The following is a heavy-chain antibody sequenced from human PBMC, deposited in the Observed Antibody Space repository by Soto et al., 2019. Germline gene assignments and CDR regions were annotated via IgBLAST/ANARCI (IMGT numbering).Heavy chain of an antibody. Sequence: EEELLESGGGLVQPGGSLRLSCASSGLTFSSYAMSWVRQAPGKGLEWVSGISESGGSTYYADSVRGRFTISRDNSKNTLYLKMNSLRAEDTALYYCAKPPGSSSTYYYYMGVWGKGTTVTVTS. CDR2: ISESGGST. J-gene: IGHJ6*03. CDR1: GLTFSSYA. D-gene: IGHD6-6*01. CDR3: AKPPGSSSTYYYYMGV. V-gene: IGHV3-23*01.